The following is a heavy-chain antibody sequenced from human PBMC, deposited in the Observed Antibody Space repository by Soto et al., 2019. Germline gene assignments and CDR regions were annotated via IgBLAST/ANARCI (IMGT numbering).Heavy chain of an antibody. CDR3: ERDRGSRLDY. D-gene: IGHD3-10*01. CDR2: ISSGSSTI. CDR1: GFTFSSYG. V-gene: IGHV3-48*01. J-gene: IGHJ4*02. Sequence: PGGSLRLSCAASGFTFSSYGMNLVRQAPGKGLEWVAYISSGSSTIYYADSVKGRFTISRDNAENSLYLQMNSLRADDTAVYFCERDRGSRLDYWGQGIVVTVSS.